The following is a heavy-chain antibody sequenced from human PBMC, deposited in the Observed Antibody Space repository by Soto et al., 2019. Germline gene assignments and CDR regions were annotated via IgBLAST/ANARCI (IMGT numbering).Heavy chain of an antibody. Sequence: SETLSLTCTVSGGSIDNFYWSWIRQPPGKGLEWIGHIYSSGSTKYNPSLKSRVTISVDRSKNQFSLKLNSVTAADTAVYFCARDYPYFTVTTSGGMDVWGQGTTVTVSS. CDR3: ARDYPYFTVTTSGGMDV. D-gene: IGHD4-17*01. CDR1: GGSIDNFY. V-gene: IGHV4-59*01. J-gene: IGHJ6*02. CDR2: IYSSGST.